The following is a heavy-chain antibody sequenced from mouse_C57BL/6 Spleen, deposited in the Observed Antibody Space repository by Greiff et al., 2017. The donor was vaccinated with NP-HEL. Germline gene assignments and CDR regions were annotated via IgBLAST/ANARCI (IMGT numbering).Heavy chain of an antibody. CDR3: ARGGYDYDLAY. CDR1: GYAFTNYL. CDR2: INPGSGGT. Sequence: VQLQQSGAELVRPGTSVKVSCKASGYAFTNYLIEWVKQRPGQGLEWIGVINPGSGGTNYNEKFKGKATLTADKSSSTAYMQLSSLTSEDSAVDFCARGGYDYDLAYWGQGTLVTVSA. V-gene: IGHV1-54*01. D-gene: IGHD2-4*01. J-gene: IGHJ3*01.